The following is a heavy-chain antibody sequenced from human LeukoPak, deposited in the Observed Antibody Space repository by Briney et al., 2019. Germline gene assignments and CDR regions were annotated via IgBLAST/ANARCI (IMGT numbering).Heavy chain of an antibody. D-gene: IGHD3-10*01. CDR3: AKLAQLKLLGYFDY. V-gene: IGHV3-23*01. CDR2: ISGSGGST. J-gene: IGHJ4*02. Sequence: PGGSLRLSCAASGFTFSSSAMSWVRQAPGKGLEWVSGISGSGGSTYNADSVRGRFTISRDNSKNTLYLQMNSLRAEDTAVYYCAKLAQLKLLGYFDYWGQGARVTVSS. CDR1: GFTFSSSA.